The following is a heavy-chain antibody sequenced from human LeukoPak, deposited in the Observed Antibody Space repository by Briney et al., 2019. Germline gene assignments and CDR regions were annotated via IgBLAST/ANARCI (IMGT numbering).Heavy chain of an antibody. CDR3: AKGTSGWYYWYFDL. CDR2: IRYDGSNK. D-gene: IGHD6-19*01. J-gene: IGHJ2*01. V-gene: IGHV3-30*02. Sequence: PGGSLRLSCAASGFTFSSYGMHWVRQAPGKGLEWVAFIRYDGSNKYYADSVKGRFTISRDNSKNTLYLQMNSLRAEDTAVYYCAKGTSGWYYWYFDLWGRGTLVTVSS. CDR1: GFTFSSYG.